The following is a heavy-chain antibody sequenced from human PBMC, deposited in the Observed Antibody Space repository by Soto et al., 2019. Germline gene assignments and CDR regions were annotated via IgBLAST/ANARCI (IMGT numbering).Heavy chain of an antibody. Sequence: SETLSLTCAVSSGSISSSNWWSWVRQPPGKGLEWIGEIYHSGSTNYNPSLKSRVTISVDKSKNQFSLKLSSVTAADTAVYYCARAEDIVVVPAAPVRTFDIRGQGTMVTVSS. CDR1: SGSISSSNW. V-gene: IGHV4-4*02. CDR3: ARAEDIVVVPAAPVRTFDI. D-gene: IGHD2-2*01. CDR2: IYHSGST. J-gene: IGHJ3*02.